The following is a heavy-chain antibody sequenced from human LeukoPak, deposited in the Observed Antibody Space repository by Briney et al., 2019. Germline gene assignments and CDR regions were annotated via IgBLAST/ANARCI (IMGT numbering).Heavy chain of an antibody. CDR1: GGSISSSYYY. V-gene: IGHV4-39*07. CDR2: IYYSGST. D-gene: IGHD3-9*01. CDR3: ARDGFGWLFSQLPFFNY. J-gene: IGHJ4*02. Sequence: PSETLSLTCTVSGGSISSSYYYWGWIRQPPGKGLEWIGSIYYSGSTYYNPSLKSRVTISVDTSKNQFSLKLRSVTAADTAVYYGARDGFGWLFSQLPFFNYGGEGSLVTVSS.